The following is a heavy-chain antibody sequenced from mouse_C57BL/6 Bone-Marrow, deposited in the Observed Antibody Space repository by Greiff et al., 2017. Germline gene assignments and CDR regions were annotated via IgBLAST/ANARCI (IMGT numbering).Heavy chain of an antibody. CDR2: IWWDDDK. J-gene: IGHJ1*03. CDR3: ARILNWADWYFDV. Sequence: QVQLKQSGPGILQPSQTLSLTCSFSGFSLSTFGMGVGWIRQPSGKGLEWLAHIWWDDDKYYNPALKSRLTISKDTSNNQVFLKIANVDTADTATYYCARILNWADWYFDVWGTGTTVTVSS. CDR1: GFSLSTFGMG. V-gene: IGHV8-8*01. D-gene: IGHD4-1*01.